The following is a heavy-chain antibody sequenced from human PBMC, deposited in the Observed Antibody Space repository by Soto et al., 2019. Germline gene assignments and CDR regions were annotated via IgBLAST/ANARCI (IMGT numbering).Heavy chain of an antibody. CDR1: GGSISSYY. Sequence: PSETLSLTCTVSGGSISSYYWSWIRQPPGKGLEWIGYIYYSGSTNYNPSLKSRVTISVDTSKNQFSLKLSSVTAADTAVYYCARWYGDYAYWGQGTLVTVSS. V-gene: IGHV4-59*01. J-gene: IGHJ4*02. D-gene: IGHD4-17*01. CDR2: IYYSGST. CDR3: ARWYGDYAY.